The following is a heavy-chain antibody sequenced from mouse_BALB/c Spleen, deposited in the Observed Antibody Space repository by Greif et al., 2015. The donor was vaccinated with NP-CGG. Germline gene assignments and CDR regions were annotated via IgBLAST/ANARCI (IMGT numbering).Heavy chain of an antibody. Sequence: EVHLVESGGGLVQPGGSLKLSCAASGFTFSSYGMSWVRQTPDKRLELVATINSNGGSTYYPDSVKGRFTISRDNAKNTLYLQMSSLKSEDTAMYYCARVGNYFDYWGHGTTLTVSS. J-gene: IGHJ2*01. V-gene: IGHV5-6-3*01. CDR3: ARVGNYFDY. D-gene: IGHD1-1*02. CDR1: GFTFSSYG. CDR2: INSNGGST.